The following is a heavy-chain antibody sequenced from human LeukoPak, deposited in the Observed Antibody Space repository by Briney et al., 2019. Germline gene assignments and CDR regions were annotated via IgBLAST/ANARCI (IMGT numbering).Heavy chain of an antibody. J-gene: IGHJ4*02. CDR3: ARDGGGGDYDSSGHQGY. Sequence: GGSLRLSCAASGFTFSSYEMNWVRQAPGKGLEWVSYISSSGSNIYYAAYVKGRFTISRDNAKTSLYLQMTSLRAEDTAVYYCARDGGGGDYDSSGHQGYWGQGTLVTVSS. D-gene: IGHD3-22*01. V-gene: IGHV3-48*03. CDR2: ISSSGSNI. CDR1: GFTFSSYE.